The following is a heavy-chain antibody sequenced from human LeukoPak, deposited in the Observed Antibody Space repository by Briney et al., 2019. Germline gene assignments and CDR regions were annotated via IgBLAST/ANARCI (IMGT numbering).Heavy chain of an antibody. J-gene: IGHJ4*02. CDR3: ARVGRYYDALTGYATGGSPFDY. Sequence: SETLSLTCAVYGGTFRGYSWTWIRQAPGKRLEWIGEINESGYGNYIPSLKSRVTISVDTSKNQFSLKVTSVTAADTAVYYCARVGRYYDALTGYATGGSPFDYWGQGTPVTVSS. D-gene: IGHD3-9*01. V-gene: IGHV4-34*01. CDR1: GGTFRGYS. CDR2: INESGYG.